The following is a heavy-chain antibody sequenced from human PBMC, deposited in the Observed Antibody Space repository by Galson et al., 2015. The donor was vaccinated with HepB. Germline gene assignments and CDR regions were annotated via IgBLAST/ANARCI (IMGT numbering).Heavy chain of an antibody. CDR3: AKDEAEHYYYYGMDV. J-gene: IGHJ6*02. Sequence: SLRLSCAASGFTFSSYAMSWVRQAPGKGLEWVSAISGSGGSTYYADSVKGRFTISRDNSKNTLYLQMNSLRAEDTAVYYCAKDEAEHYYYYGMDVWGQGTTVTVSS. CDR2: ISGSGGST. V-gene: IGHV3-23*01. CDR1: GFTFSSYA. D-gene: IGHD2-15*01.